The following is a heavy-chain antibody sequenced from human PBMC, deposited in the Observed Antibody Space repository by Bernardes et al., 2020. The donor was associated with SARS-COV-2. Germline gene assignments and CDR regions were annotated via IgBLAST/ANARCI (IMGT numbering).Heavy chain of an antibody. CDR2: ISSSSDYI. CDR1: GFTFSSHS. J-gene: IGHJ6*02. Sequence: GGSLRLSCSASGFTFSSHSMNWVRQAPGKALEWVSSISSSSDYIYYSDSVEGRFTISRDNAKNSLYLQMNSLRAEDTAVYYCARDSGVWSNVVAAKGQPYYYGMNVWGQGTTVTVSS. CDR3: ARDSGVWSNVVAAKGQPYYYGMNV. D-gene: IGHD2-15*01. V-gene: IGHV3-21*01.